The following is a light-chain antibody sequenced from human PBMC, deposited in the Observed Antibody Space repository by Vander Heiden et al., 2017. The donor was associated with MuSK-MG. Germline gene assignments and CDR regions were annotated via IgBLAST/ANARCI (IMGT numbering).Light chain of an antibody. V-gene: IGLV1-47*01. J-gene: IGLJ2*01. CDR2: MNN. Sequence: QSVLTQPPSASGTPGQTVTISCSGSSSTIGSNYVYWYQQVPGTAPKLVIYMNNQRPSGVPDRFSGSKSGTSDSLAISGLRSEDEADYDCSAWDDSLSGGVVFGGGTKLTVL. CDR3: SAWDDSLSGGVV. CDR1: SSTIGSNY.